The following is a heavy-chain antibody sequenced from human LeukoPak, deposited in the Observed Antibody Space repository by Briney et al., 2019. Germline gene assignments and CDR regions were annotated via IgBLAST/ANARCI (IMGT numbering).Heavy chain of an antibody. CDR2: INHSGSS. CDR1: GGSFSGYY. J-gene: IGHJ4*02. Sequence: KPSETLSLTCAVYGGSFSGYYWSWIRQPPGKGLEWIGEINHSGSSNYNPSLKSRVTISVDTSKNQFSLKLSSVTAADAAVYYCARGRGGYSSGWYFDYWGQGTLVTVSS. CDR3: ARGRGGYSSGWYFDY. D-gene: IGHD6-19*01. V-gene: IGHV4-34*01.